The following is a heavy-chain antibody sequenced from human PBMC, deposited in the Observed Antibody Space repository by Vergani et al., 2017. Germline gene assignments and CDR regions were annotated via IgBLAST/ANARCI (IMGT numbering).Heavy chain of an antibody. CDR2: ISSSSSYI. J-gene: IGHJ6*03. V-gene: IGHV3-21*01. CDR1: GFTFSSYS. D-gene: IGHD7-27*01. Sequence: VQLVETGGGLVKPGGSLRLSCAASGFTFSSYSMNWVRQAPGKGLEWVSSISSSSSYIYYADSVKGRFTISRDNAKNSLYLQMNSLRAEDTAVYYCARLADLWGYYYMDVWGKGTTVTVSS. CDR3: ARLADLWGYYYMDV.